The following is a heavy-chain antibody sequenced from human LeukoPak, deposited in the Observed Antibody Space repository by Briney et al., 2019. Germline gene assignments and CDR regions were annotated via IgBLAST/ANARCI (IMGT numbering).Heavy chain of an antibody. CDR3: AKDLEVVAATPGYFDY. J-gene: IGHJ4*02. V-gene: IGHV3-23*01. Sequence: GGSLRLSCAASGFTFSSYAMSWVRQAPGKGLEWVSAISGSGGRTYYADSVKGRFTISRDDSKNTLYLQMSSLRAEDTAVYYCAKDLEVVAATPGYFDYWGQGTLVTVSS. CDR2: ISGSGGRT. D-gene: IGHD2-15*01. CDR1: GFTFSSYA.